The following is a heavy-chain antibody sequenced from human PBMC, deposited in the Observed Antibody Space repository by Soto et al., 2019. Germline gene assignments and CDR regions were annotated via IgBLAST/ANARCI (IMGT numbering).Heavy chain of an antibody. CDR1: GYSFTTYW. CDR2: IYPGDSDT. Sequence: GASLKISCQTSGYSFTTYWIGWVRQMPGKGLEWMGIIYPGDSDTRYSPSFQGQVTISADKSISTAYLQWSSLKASDTAMYYCARRFLQYGGFDIWGQGTMVTVS. J-gene: IGHJ3*02. D-gene: IGHD4-4*01. CDR3: ARRFLQYGGFDI. V-gene: IGHV5-51*01.